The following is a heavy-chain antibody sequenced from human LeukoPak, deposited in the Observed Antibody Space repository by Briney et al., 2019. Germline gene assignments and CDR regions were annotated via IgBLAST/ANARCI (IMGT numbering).Heavy chain of an antibody. D-gene: IGHD4-23*01. CDR2: IYHSEST. CDR1: GGSISSSY. V-gene: IGHV4-59*08. CDR3: ARQAGGTSGPFDY. J-gene: IGHJ4*02. Sequence: SETLSLTCTVSGGSISSSYCSWIRQPPGKGLEWIGYIYHSESTNYNPSLKSRVTISVDTSKNQFSPKLSSVTAADTAVYYCARQAGGTSGPFDYWGQGTLVTVSS.